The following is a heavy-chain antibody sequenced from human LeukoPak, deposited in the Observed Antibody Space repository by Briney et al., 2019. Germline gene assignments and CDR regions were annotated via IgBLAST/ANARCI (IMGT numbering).Heavy chain of an antibody. V-gene: IGHV3-23*01. CDR3: AKHSRGYSGYDPGVYYYYGMDV. J-gene: IGHJ6*02. Sequence: GGSLRLSCAASGFTFSAYGMNWVRQAPGRGLEWVSAIGGYGTTTYYADSVRGRFAISRDNSKNTLYLQMNSLRAEDTAVYYCAKHSRGYSGYDPGVYYYYGMDVWGQGTTVTVSS. CDR2: IGGYGTTT. CDR1: GFTFSAYG. D-gene: IGHD5-12*01.